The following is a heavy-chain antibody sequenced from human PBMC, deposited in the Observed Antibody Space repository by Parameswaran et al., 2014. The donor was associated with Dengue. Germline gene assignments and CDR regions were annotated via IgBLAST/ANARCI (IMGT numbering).Heavy chain of an antibody. J-gene: IGHJ4*02. CDR2: INPNSGGT. CDR3: ARDLSSAADPVDY. D-gene: IGHD6-13*01. V-gene: IGHV1-2*02. Sequence: WVRQAPGQGLEWMGWINPNSGGTNYAQKFQGRVTMTRDTSISTAYMELSRLRSDDTAVYYCARDLSSAADPVDYWGQGTLVTVSS.